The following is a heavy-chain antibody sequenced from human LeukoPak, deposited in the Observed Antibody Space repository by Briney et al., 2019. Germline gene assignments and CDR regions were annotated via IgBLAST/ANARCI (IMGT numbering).Heavy chain of an antibody. J-gene: IGHJ4*02. CDR3: AKTTTGYSSGRYPGWPVDY. Sequence: GGSLRLSCAASGFTFSSYAVSWVRQAPGKGLEWVSAISGRGGGTYYADSVKGRFTISRGNSTDTVYLQMNSLSTEDTAVYYCAKTTTGYSSGRYPGWPVDYWGQGTLVTVSS. CDR2: ISGRGGGT. CDR1: GFTFSSYA. D-gene: IGHD6-19*01. V-gene: IGHV3-23*01.